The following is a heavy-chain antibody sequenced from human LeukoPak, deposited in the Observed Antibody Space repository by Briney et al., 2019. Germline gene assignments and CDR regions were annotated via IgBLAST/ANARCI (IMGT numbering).Heavy chain of an antibody. Sequence: GGSLRLSCAASEFTFSSYSMNWVRQAPGKGLEWVANIKQDGNDKYYVDSVKGRFTISRDNAKSSLYLQMNSLRAEDTAVYYCARLPAPSGWFYFDPWGQGTLVTVSS. CDR3: ARLPAPSGWFYFDP. CDR2: IKQDGNDK. J-gene: IGHJ5*02. D-gene: IGHD6-19*01. V-gene: IGHV3-7*01. CDR1: EFTFSSYS.